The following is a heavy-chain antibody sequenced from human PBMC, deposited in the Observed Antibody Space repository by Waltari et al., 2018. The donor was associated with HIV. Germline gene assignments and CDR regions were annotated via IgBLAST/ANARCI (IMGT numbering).Heavy chain of an antibody. Sequence: QVQLQESGPGLVKPSETLSLTCTVSGGSISSYYWSWIRQPPGKGLEWIGYIYYSGSTNYNPSLKSRVTISVDTSKNQFSLKLSSVTAADTAVYYCARSWYSSSWYFDYWGQGTLVTVSS. CDR3: ARSWYSSSWYFDY. J-gene: IGHJ4*02. V-gene: IGHV4-59*01. CDR2: IYYSGST. D-gene: IGHD6-13*01. CDR1: GGSISSYY.